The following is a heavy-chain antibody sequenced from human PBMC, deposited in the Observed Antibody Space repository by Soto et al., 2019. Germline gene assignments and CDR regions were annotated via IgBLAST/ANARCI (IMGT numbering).Heavy chain of an antibody. V-gene: IGHV3-23*01. CDR2: ISGSGGST. CDR3: AKDGYCSSTSCYTSWFDP. J-gene: IGHJ5*02. D-gene: IGHD2-2*02. CDR1: GFTFSSYA. Sequence: EVQLLESGGGLVQPGGSLRLSCAASGFTFSSYAMSWVRQAPGKGLEWVSAISGSGGSTYYADSVKGRFTISRDNSKNPLYLQMNSLRGEDTAVYYCAKDGYCSSTSCYTSWFDPWGQGTLVTVSS.